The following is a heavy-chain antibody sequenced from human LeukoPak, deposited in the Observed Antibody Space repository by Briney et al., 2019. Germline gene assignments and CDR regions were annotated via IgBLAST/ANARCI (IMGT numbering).Heavy chain of an antibody. CDR3: ASGYSYGNDAFDI. CDR2: IYSGGST. J-gene: IGHJ3*02. D-gene: IGHD5-18*01. Sequence: GGSLRLSCAASGFTVSSNYMSWVRQAPGKGLEWVSVIYSGGSTYYADSVKGRFTISRDNSKNTLYLQMNSLRAEDTAVYYCASGYSYGNDAFDIWGQGTMVTVSP. CDR1: GFTVSSNY. V-gene: IGHV3-66*01.